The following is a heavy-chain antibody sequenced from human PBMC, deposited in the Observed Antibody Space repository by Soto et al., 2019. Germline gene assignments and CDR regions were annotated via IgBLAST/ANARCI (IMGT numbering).Heavy chain of an antibody. CDR1: GYTFTSYG. J-gene: IGHJ6*02. Sequence: ASVKVSCKASGYTFTSYGISWVRQAPGQWLERMGWISAYNGNTNYAQKLQGRVTMTTDTSTSTAYLQWSSLKASDTAMYYCARREGEGATFNPYYYYGMDVWGQGTTVTVSS. CDR3: ARREGEGATFNPYYYYGMDV. CDR2: ISAYNGNT. D-gene: IGHD1-26*01. V-gene: IGHV1-18*01.